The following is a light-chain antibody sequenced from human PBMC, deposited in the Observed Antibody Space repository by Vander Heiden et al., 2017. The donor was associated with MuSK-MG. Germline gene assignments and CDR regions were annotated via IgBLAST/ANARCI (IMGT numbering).Light chain of an antibody. J-gene: IGKJ4*02. Sequence: DFQMTQSPSSLSASVGDRVTITCRASQGISNFLAWYQQKPGVVPKLLIYAASISLSGVPSRFSGRGSGTDFALTISSLQPEDVATYYCQKYDTVPLTFGGGTRVEIK. CDR1: QGISNF. CDR2: AAS. V-gene: IGKV1-27*01. CDR3: QKYDTVPLT.